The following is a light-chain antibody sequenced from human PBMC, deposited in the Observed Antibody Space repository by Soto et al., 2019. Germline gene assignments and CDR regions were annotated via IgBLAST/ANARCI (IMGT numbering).Light chain of an antibody. CDR1: SSDVGTYKY. J-gene: IGLJ1*01. CDR2: EVT. V-gene: IGLV2-8*01. CDR3: SSYAGSNNFV. Sequence: QSALTQPPSASGSPGQSVTISCTGTSSDVGTYKYVSWYQQHPGKAPKLMIYEVTKRPSGVPDRFSGSKSGNTASLTVSGLQAEDEADYYCSSYAGSNNFVFXTGTKGTVL.